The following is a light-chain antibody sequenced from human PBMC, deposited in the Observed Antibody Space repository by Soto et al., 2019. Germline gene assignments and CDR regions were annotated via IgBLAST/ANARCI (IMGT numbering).Light chain of an antibody. J-gene: IGKJ2*01. CDR3: QQYYTTPYT. Sequence: DIQMTQSPASLSASVGDRVTISCQASQDISRYLNWYQHKPGRAPQLLINDVSTLESGVPSRFSATGSGTEFTLTINGLQADDVAVYYCQQYYTTPYTFGQGTKLEIK. CDR2: DVS. CDR1: QDISRY. V-gene: IGKV1-33*01.